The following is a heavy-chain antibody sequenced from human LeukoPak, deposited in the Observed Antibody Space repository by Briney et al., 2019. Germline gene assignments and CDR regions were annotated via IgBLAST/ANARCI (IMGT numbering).Heavy chain of an antibody. D-gene: IGHD3-9*01. J-gene: IGHJ4*02. V-gene: IGHV4-39*01. CDR1: GGSISSSSYY. CDR3: ARGGDCDILTGFFDY. CDR2: IYYSGST. Sequence: PSETLSLTCTVSGGSISSSSYYWGWIRQPPGKGLEWIGSIYYSGSTYYNPSLKSRVTISVDTSKNQFSLKLSSVTAADTAVYYCARGGDCDILTGFFDYWGQGTLVTVSP.